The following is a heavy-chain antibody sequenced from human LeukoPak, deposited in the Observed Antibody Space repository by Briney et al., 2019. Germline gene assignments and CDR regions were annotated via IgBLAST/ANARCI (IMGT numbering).Heavy chain of an antibody. CDR2: IWYDGGNK. CDR1: GFTFSSYG. Sequence: PGRSLRLSCAASGFTFSSYGMHWVRQAPGKGLEWVALIWYDGGNKYYADSVKGRFTISRDNSENTLYLQMNSLTAEDTAVYYCARDIEEGRGDLRLGFDSWGQGTLVTVSS. CDR3: ARDIEEGRGDLRLGFDS. D-gene: IGHD7-27*01. J-gene: IGHJ4*02. V-gene: IGHV3-33*01.